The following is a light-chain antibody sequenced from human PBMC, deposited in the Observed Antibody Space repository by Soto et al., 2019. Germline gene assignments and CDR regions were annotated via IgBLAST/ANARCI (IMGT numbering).Light chain of an antibody. CDR1: QSVSSNY. CDR2: GAS. Sequence: EIVLTQSPGTLSLSPGERATLSCRASQSVSSNYLAWYRRKPGQAPRLLIYGASNRATDIPGRFSGSGSGTDFTLTITILEPEDFAVYYCQQYGSSPPTFGPGTRGEIK. CDR3: QQYGSSPPT. J-gene: IGKJ1*01. V-gene: IGKV3-20*01.